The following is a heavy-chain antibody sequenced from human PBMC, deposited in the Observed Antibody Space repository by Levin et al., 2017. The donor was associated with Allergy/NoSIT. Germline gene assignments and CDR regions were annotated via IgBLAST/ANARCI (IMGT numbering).Heavy chain of an antibody. V-gene: IGHV3-48*02. CDR3: ARDFDSSGRYYYYYMDV. Sequence: GGSLRLSCAASGFTFSSYSMNWVRQAPGKGLEWVSYISSSSSTIYYADSVKGRFTISRDNAKNSLYLQMNSLRDEDTAVYYCARDFDSSGRYYYYYMDVWGKGTTVTVSS. CDR2: ISSSSSTI. D-gene: IGHD6-19*01. J-gene: IGHJ6*03. CDR1: GFTFSSYS.